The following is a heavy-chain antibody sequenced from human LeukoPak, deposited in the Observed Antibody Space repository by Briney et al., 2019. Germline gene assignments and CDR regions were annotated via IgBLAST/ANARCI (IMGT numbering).Heavy chain of an antibody. CDR3: ARLSVHSSGWYEKYYYYYMDV. D-gene: IGHD6-19*01. Sequence: SETLPLTCTVSGGSISSSSYYWGWIRQPPGKGLEWIGSIYYSGSTYYNPSLKSRVTIPVDTSKNQFSLKLSSVTAADTAVYYCARLSVHSSGWYEKYYYYYMDVWGKGTTVTISS. J-gene: IGHJ6*03. CDR1: GGSISSSSYY. CDR2: IYYSGST. V-gene: IGHV4-39*01.